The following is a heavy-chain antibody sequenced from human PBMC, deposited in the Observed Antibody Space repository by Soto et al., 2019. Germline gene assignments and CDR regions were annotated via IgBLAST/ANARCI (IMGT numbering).Heavy chain of an antibody. CDR1: GFTFSSYS. V-gene: IGHV3-21*04. J-gene: IGHJ3*02. Sequence: GGSLRLSCAASGFTFSSYSMNWVRQAPGKGLEWVSSISSSSSYIYYADSVKGRFTISRDNAKNSLYLQMNSLRSEDTAVYYCARASGYSRPHDAFDIWGQGTMVTVSS. CDR3: ARASGYSRPHDAFDI. CDR2: ISSSSSYI. D-gene: IGHD6-13*01.